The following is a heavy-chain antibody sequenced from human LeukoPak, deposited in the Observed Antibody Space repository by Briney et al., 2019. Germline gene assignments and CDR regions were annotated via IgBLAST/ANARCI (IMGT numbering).Heavy chain of an antibody. CDR1: GFTFSSNS. CDR2: ISSSSSYI. J-gene: IGHJ4*02. D-gene: IGHD3-10*01. CDR3: ARALFYGSGSYYRAFFDY. V-gene: IGHV3-21*01. Sequence: GGSQRLSCAASGFTFSSNSMNWVRQAPGKGLEWVSSISSSSSYIYYADSVKGRFTISRDNAKNSLYLQMNSLRAEDTAVYYCARALFYGSGSYYRAFFDYWGQGTLVTVSS.